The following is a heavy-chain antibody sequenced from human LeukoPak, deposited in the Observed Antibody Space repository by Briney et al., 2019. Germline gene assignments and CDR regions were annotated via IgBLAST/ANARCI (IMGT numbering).Heavy chain of an antibody. CDR3: ARNGRSIAARGDWFDP. Sequence: ASVKVSCKASGYTFTSYGISWVRQAPGQGLEWMGWISAYNGNTNYAQKFQGRVTMTRDTSISTAYMELSRLRSDDTAVYYCARNGRSIAARGDWFDPWGQGTLVTVSS. CDR2: ISAYNGNT. CDR1: GYTFTSYG. D-gene: IGHD6-6*01. V-gene: IGHV1-18*01. J-gene: IGHJ5*02.